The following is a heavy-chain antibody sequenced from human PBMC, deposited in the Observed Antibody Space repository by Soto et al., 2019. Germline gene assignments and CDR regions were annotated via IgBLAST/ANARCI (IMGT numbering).Heavy chain of an antibody. CDR2: ILVGGST. D-gene: IGHD2-8*02. CDR1: GFICSSYD. V-gene: IGHV3-23*01. J-gene: IGHJ3*02. Sequence: LRLSCGVSGFICSSYDMSWVRQAPGKGLEWVSTILVGGSTHYEDSVKGRFTISRDTSKNTVYLQMNSLTAGDTAMYYCAKATATGGGAFEIYGQGTMVTVSS. CDR3: AKATATGGGAFEI.